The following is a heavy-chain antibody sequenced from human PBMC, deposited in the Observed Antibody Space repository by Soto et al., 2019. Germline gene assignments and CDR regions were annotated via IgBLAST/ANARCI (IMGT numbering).Heavy chain of an antibody. V-gene: IGHV1-69*08. CDR3: AREGDPGEVGYFDY. CDR1: GGTFSSYT. Sequence: QVQLVQSGAEVKKPGSSVKVSCKASGGTFSSYTISWVRQAPGQGLEWMGRIIPIIGIANYAQKFQGRVTITADKSTSTAYMELSSLRSEDTAVYYCAREGDPGEVGYFDYWGQGTLVTVSS. J-gene: IGHJ4*02. D-gene: IGHD3-16*01. CDR2: IIPIIGIA.